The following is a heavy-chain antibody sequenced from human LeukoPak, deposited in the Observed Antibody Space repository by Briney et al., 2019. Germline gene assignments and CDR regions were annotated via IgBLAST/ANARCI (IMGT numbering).Heavy chain of an antibody. CDR1: GFTFSSYS. J-gene: IGHJ4*02. CDR2: ISSSSSTI. Sequence: SGGSLRLSCAASGFTFSSYSMNWVRQAPGKGLEWVSYISSSSSTIYYADSVKGRFTISRDNAKNSLYLQMNSLRAEDTAVYYCARDEGAPLGATRGEGYWGQGTLVTVSS. V-gene: IGHV3-48*01. CDR3: ARDEGAPLGATRGEGY. D-gene: IGHD1-26*01.